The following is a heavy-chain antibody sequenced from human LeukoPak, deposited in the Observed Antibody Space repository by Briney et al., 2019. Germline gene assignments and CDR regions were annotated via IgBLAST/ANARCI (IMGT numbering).Heavy chain of an antibody. CDR2: IRYDGSNK. Sequence: GGSLRLSCAASGFTFSSYGMHWVRQAPGKGLEWVAFIRYDGSNKYYADSVKGRFTISRDNSKNTLYLQMNSLRAEDTAVYYCARAYCGGDCYSAEYFQHWGQGTLVTVSS. CDR3: ARAYCGGDCYSAEYFQH. D-gene: IGHD2-21*02. J-gene: IGHJ1*01. CDR1: GFTFSSYG. V-gene: IGHV3-30*02.